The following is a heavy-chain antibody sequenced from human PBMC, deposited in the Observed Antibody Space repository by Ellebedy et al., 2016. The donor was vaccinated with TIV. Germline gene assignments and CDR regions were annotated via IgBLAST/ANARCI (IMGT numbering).Heavy chain of an antibody. D-gene: IGHD3-3*01. CDR1: GFSFSDYY. Sequence: GESLKISXAASGFSFSDYYMTWIRQAPGKGLEWVSYISRSGDTIYHADSVKGRFTISRDNAKNSLYLQMNSLRAEDTAVYYCARVDGYYDSWSAYYFESTPYYMDVWGKGTTVTVSS. V-gene: IGHV3-11*01. J-gene: IGHJ6*03. CDR3: ARVDGYYDSWSAYYFESTPYYMDV. CDR2: ISRSGDTI.